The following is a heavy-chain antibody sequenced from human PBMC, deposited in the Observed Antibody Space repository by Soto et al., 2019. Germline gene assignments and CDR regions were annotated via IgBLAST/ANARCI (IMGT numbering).Heavy chain of an antibody. CDR1: GDSITNNNW. J-gene: IGHJ5*01. CDR2: MHHGGNP. V-gene: IGHV4-4*02. Sequence: QVQLQESGPGLVKPSGTLSLTCAVSGDSITNNNWWTWLRQSPGKGLEWIGEMHHGGNPDYNPSLRTRVTISVAKSKNQFSPHLSSVTAADSAGYYCARTSGGTYSFDSWGQGTLVTVSS. CDR3: ARTSGGTYSFDS. D-gene: IGHD2-15*01.